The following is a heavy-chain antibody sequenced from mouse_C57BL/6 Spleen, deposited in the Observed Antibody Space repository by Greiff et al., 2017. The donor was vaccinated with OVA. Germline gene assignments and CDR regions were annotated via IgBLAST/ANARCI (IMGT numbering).Heavy chain of an antibody. V-gene: IGHV1-26*01. CDR1: GYTFTDYY. CDR3: ARLDSSGYTLWFAY. J-gene: IGHJ3*01. D-gene: IGHD3-2*02. Sequence: EVQLQQSGPELVKPGASVKISCKASGYTFTDYYMNWVKQSHGKSLEWIGDINPNNGGTSYNQKFKGKATLTVDKSSSTAYMELRSLTSEDSAVYYCARLDSSGYTLWFAYWGQGTLVTVSA. CDR2: INPNNGGT.